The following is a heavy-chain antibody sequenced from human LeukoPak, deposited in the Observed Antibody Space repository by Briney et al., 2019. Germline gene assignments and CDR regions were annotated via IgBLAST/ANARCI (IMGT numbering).Heavy chain of an antibody. Sequence: PSETLSLTCTVSGGSMRSYYWSWIRQPAGKGLEWIGRIYSSGSTNHSPSLKSRVTMSVATSKNQFSLKLRSVTAADTAVYYCARDHMAYSSGWPPLHNYYMDVWGKGTTVTISS. D-gene: IGHD6-19*01. CDR1: GGSMRSYY. V-gene: IGHV4-4*07. CDR2: IYSSGST. J-gene: IGHJ6*03. CDR3: ARDHMAYSSGWPPLHNYYMDV.